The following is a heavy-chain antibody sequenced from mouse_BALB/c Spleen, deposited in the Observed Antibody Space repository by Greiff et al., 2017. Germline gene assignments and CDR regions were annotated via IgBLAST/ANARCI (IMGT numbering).Heavy chain of an antibody. CDR3: AMVRQDYAMDY. J-gene: IGHJ4*01. CDR2: ISNGGGST. CDR1: GFTFSSYT. D-gene: IGHD2-14*01. Sequence: EVQGVESGGGLVQPGGSLKLSCAASGFTFSSYTMSWVRQTPEKRLEWVAYISNGGGSTYYPDTVKGRFTISRDNAKNTLYLQMSSLKSEDTAMYYCAMVRQDYAMDYWGQGTSVTVSS. V-gene: IGHV5-12-2*01.